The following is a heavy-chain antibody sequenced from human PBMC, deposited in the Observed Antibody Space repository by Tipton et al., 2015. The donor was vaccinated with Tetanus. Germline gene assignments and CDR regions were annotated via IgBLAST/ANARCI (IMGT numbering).Heavy chain of an antibody. CDR1: GGSFSGYY. V-gene: IGHV4-34*01. D-gene: IGHD3-22*01. CDR3: ARGGPYYYDSSGYSAEYFQH. J-gene: IGHJ1*01. CDR2: INHSGST. Sequence: TLSLTCAVYGGSFSGYYWSWIRQPPGKGLEWIGEINHSGSTNYNPSLKSRVTISVDTPKNQFSLKLSSVTAADTAVYYCARGGPYYYDSSGYSAEYFQHWGQGTLVTVSS.